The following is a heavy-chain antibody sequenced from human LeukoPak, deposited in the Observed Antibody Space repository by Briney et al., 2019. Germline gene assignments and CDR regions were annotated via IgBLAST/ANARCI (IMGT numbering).Heavy chain of an antibody. Sequence: GASVKVSCRSSGYTFTSYYMHWVRQAPGQGLGWMGIINPSGGSTSYAQKLQGRVTMTRDTPTSTVYMELSSLRSEDTAVYYCARGTGTTTAFDIWGKGTMVTVSS. D-gene: IGHD1-7*01. J-gene: IGHJ3*02. CDR2: INPSGGST. CDR1: GYTFTSYY. V-gene: IGHV1-46*04. CDR3: ARGTGTTTAFDI.